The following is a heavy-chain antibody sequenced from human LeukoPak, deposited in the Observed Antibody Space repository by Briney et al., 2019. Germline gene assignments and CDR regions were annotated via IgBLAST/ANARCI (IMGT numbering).Heavy chain of an antibody. V-gene: IGHV3-23*01. J-gene: IGHJ3*02. Sequence: GGSLRLSCAASGFTFSSYAMSWVRQAPGKGLEWVSAISGSGGSTYYADSVKGRFTISRDNSKNALYLQMNSLRAEDTAVYYYASKGYYDFWSGYYDAFDIWGQGTMVTVSS. CDR3: ASKGYYDFWSGYYDAFDI. CDR1: GFTFSSYA. CDR2: ISGSGGST. D-gene: IGHD3-3*01.